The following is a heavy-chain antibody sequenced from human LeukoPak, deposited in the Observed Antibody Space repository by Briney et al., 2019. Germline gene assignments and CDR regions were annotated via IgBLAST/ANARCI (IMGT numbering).Heavy chain of an antibody. J-gene: IGHJ4*02. D-gene: IGHD7-27*01. Sequence: GGSLRLSCAASGFTFSTYAMNWVRQAPGKGLGWVSTISGSGGSTFYADSVKGRFTISRDNSKYTLYLQMISLRAEDTAVYYCAKEVTGGGIYLTYYFDYWGQGTLVTVSS. CDR1: GFTFSTYA. CDR3: AKEVTGGGIYLTYYFDY. V-gene: IGHV3-23*01. CDR2: ISGSGGST.